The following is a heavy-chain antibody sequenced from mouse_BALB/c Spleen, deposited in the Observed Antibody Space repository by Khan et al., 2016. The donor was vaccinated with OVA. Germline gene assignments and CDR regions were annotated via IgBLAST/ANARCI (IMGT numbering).Heavy chain of an antibody. CDR1: GYSITSDYA. J-gene: IGHJ4*01. CDR2: ISSSGST. D-gene: IGHD2-3*01. CDR3: ARDGSRYNYAMDY. Sequence: LQESGPGLVKPSQSLSLTCTVTGYSITSDYAWNWIRQFPGNKLELMGYISSSGSTNYNPALKSRISITRDTSKNQFFLQLNSVTTEDTATYYCARDGSRYNYAMDYWGQGTSVTVSS. V-gene: IGHV3-2*02.